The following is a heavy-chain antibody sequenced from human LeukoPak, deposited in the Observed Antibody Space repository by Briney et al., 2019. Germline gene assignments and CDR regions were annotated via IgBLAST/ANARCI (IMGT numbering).Heavy chain of an antibody. J-gene: IGHJ3*02. CDR2: ISSSSSYI. CDR1: GFTFSSYS. D-gene: IGHD5-24*01. Sequence: NPGGSLRLSCAASGFTFSSYSMNWVRQAPGKGLEWVSSISSSSSYIYYADSVKGRFTISRDSAKNSLYLQMNSLRAEDTAVYYCARDSEDGYNWGLRGGAFDIWGQGTMVTVSS. CDR3: ARDSEDGYNWGLRGGAFDI. V-gene: IGHV3-21*01.